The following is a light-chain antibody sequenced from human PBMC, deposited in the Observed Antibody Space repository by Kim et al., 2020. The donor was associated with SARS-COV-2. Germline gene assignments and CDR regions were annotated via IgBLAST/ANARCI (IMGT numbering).Light chain of an antibody. J-gene: IGLJ2*01. CDR2: GVS. V-gene: IGLV2-14*03. CDR3: SSYTTSTSVV. Sequence: GQPSTISCTGTSSDVGGYTYVSWYQQPPGKAPKLMIYGVSNRPSGVSNRFSGSKSGNTTSLTISGLQAEDEADYYCSSYTTSTSVVFGGGTQLTVL. CDR1: SSDVGGYTY.